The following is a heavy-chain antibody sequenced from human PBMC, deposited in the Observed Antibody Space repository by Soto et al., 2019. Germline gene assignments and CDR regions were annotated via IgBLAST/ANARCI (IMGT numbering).Heavy chain of an antibody. CDR3: ARELGMNAFDM. CDR1: GFTFSSYA. D-gene: IGHD7-27*01. CDR2: ISHNGNNK. V-gene: IGHV3-30-3*01. Sequence: QAQLVESGGGVVQPGTSLRLSCAASGFTFSSYAMHWVRQAPGKGLEWVTFISHNGNNKYYADSVKGRFTISRDNSKNTLYLEMNSLRADDTAVYYCARELGMNAFDMWGQGTMVTVSS. J-gene: IGHJ3*02.